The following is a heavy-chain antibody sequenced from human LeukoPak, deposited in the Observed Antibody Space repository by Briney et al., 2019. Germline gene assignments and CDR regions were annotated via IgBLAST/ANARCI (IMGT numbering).Heavy chain of an antibody. D-gene: IGHD4-23*01. CDR3: ARADYAGGFVY. CDR1: GGSISSGSYY. Sequence: SETLSLTCTVSGGSISSGSYYLSWIRQPAGKGLEWIGRIYTSGSTNYNPSLKSRVTISVDTSKNQFSLKLSSVTAADTAVYYCARADYAGGFVYWGQGTLVTVSS. CDR2: IYTSGST. J-gene: IGHJ4*02. V-gene: IGHV4-61*02.